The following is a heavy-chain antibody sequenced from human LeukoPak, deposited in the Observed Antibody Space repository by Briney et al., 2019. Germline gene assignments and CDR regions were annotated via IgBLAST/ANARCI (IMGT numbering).Heavy chain of an antibody. CDR3: ARDASRGFDT. D-gene: IGHD5-24*01. CDR2: IKDDGRQK. V-gene: IGHV3-7*01. J-gene: IGHJ4*02. Sequence: GGSLRLPCAPSGFTFSRYWMTWVRQTPGKGLEWVASIKDDGRQKYYVDSVKGRFTVSRDNAKNSAYLQMDSLRVEDTALYYCARDASRGFDTWGQGTLVTVSS. CDR1: GFTFSRYW.